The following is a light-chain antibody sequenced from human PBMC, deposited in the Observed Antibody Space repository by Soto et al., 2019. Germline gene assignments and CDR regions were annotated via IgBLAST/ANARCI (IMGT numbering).Light chain of an antibody. V-gene: IGLV2-14*01. CDR2: EVR. CDR1: SSDIGSYNY. CDR3: VSYTSSTTYV. J-gene: IGLJ1*01. Sequence: QSALTQPASVSGSPGQSITISCTGTSSDIGSYNYVAWYQQFPGKTPKLIIYEVRNRPSGVSFRFSGSKSGNTASLTISRLQTEDEADYYCVSYTSSTTYVFGTGTKVTVL.